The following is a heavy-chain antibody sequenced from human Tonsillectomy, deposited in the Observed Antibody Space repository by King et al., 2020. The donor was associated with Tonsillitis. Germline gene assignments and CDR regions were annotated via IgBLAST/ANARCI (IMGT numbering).Heavy chain of an antibody. J-gene: IGHJ6*02. V-gene: IGHV3-30*18. CDR2: ISYDGSNK. D-gene: IGHD2-2*01. CDR1: GFTFSSYG. Sequence: QLVQSGGGVVQPGRSLRLSCAASGFTFSSYGMHWVRLAPGKGLEWVAVISYDGSNKYYADSVKGRFTISRDNSKNTLYLQMNSLRAEDTAVYYCAKDLGQVVVVPYGMDVWGQGTTVTVSS. CDR3: AKDLGQVVVVPYGMDV.